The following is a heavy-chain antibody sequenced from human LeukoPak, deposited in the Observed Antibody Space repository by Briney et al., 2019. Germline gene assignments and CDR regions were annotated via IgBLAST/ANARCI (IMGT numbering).Heavy chain of an antibody. CDR3: ATRRYYDSSGYYSGVVDY. D-gene: IGHD3-22*01. V-gene: IGHV1-24*01. Sequence: ASVKVSCKVSGYTLTELSMHWVRQAPGKGLEWMGGFDPEDGETIYAQKFQGRVTMTEDTSTDTAYMELSSLRSEDTAVYYCATRRYYDSSGYYSGVVDYRGQGTLVTVSS. CDR1: GYTLTELS. CDR2: FDPEDGET. J-gene: IGHJ4*02.